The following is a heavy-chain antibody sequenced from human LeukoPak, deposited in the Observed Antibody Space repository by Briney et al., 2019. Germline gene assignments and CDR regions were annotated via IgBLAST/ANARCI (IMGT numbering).Heavy chain of an antibody. J-gene: IGHJ3*02. CDR2: IYYSGST. V-gene: IGHV4-59*01. CDR3: ARDTRPEYCGGDCPDAFDI. CDR1: GGSISSYY. Sequence: SETLSLTCTVSGGSISSYYWSWIRQPPGKGLEWIGYIYYSGSTNYNPSLKSRVTISVDTSKNQFPLKLSSVTAADTAVYYCARDTRPEYCGGDCPDAFDIWGQGTMVTVSS. D-gene: IGHD2-21*02.